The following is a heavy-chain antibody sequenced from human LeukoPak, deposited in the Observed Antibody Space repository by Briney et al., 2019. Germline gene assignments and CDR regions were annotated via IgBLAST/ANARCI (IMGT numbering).Heavy chain of an antibody. Sequence: ASVKLSCKASGYTFTSYGISWVRQAPGQGLEWMGWISAYNGNTNYAQKLQGRVTMTTDTSTSTAYMELRSLRSDGTAVYYCARDTYYYYYYMDVWGRGTTVTISS. J-gene: IGHJ6*03. CDR2: ISAYNGNT. V-gene: IGHV1-18*01. CDR1: GYTFTSYG. CDR3: ARDTYYYYYYMDV.